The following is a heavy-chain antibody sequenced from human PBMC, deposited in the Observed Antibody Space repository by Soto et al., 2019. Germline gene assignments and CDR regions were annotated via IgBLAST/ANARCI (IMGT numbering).Heavy chain of an antibody. J-gene: IGHJ5*02. CDR2: ISSRNNDM. Sequence: EVQLVESGGGLVKPGGSLRLSCAASGFTFSSYSMNWVRQAPGKGLEWVSTISSRNNDMYYVDSVKGQSTISRDNARNSVYLKMNSLRADDTAVYYCARDVNGGFCGAWGQGTLVTVSS. CDR3: ARDVNGGFCGA. V-gene: IGHV3-21*01. D-gene: IGHD2-21*01. CDR1: GFTFSSYS.